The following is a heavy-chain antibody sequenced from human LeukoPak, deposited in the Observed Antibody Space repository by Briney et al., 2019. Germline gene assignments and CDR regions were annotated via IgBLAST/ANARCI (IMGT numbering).Heavy chain of an antibody. CDR3: ARRAPQTYCSSTSCSTSFYYYYYMDV. J-gene: IGHJ6*03. CDR1: GGSFSGYY. V-gene: IGHV4-34*01. CDR2: INHRGST. D-gene: IGHD2-2*01. Sequence: PSETLSLTCAVYGGSFSGYYWSWIRQPPGKGLEWLGEINHRGSTNYNPSLKSRVTISVDTSKNQFSLKLSSVTAADTAVYYCARRAPQTYCSSTSCSTSFYYYYYMDVWGKGTTVAVSS.